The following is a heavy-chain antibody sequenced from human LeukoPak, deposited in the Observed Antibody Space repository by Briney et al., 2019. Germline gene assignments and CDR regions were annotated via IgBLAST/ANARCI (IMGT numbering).Heavy chain of an antibody. D-gene: IGHD1/OR15-1a*01. V-gene: IGHV3-23*01. CDR2: FSGNGDST. CDR3: ARAGNIRFDY. CDR1: GFTFSTYA. Sequence: QTGGSLRLSCAASGFTFSTYAMSWVRQAPGKGLEWVSGFSGNGDSTYYADSVKGRFTISRDNSKNTLYLQMTSLRAEDTAVYYCARAGNIRFDYWGQGTLVTVSS. J-gene: IGHJ4*02.